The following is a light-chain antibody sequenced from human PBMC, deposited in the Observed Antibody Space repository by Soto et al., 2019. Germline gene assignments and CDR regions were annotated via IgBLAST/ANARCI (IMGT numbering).Light chain of an antibody. CDR3: CSYAGIYSLI. CDR2: DVN. CDR1: SSDVGGYNY. V-gene: IGLV2-11*01. Sequence: SALTQPRSVSGSPGQSVTISCTGTSSDVGGYNYVSWYQQHPGKAPKLMIYDVNTRPSGIPDRFSGSKSGNTASLTISGLQAEDEADYYCCSYAGIYSLIFGGGTKLTVL. J-gene: IGLJ2*01.